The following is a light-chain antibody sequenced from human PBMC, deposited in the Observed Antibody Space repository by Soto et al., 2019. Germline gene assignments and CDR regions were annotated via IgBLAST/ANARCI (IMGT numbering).Light chain of an antibody. V-gene: IGLV2-8*01. J-gene: IGLJ1*01. CDR3: NSYAGSDNCYV. CDR2: EVT. CDR1: SSDVGGYNY. Sequence: HSALTQPPSASGSPGESVTISCSGPSSDVGGYNYVSWYQQHPGKAPKLMIYEVTKRPSGVPDRFSGSKSGNTASLTVSGLKAEDEADYYCNSYAGSDNCYVLGTGTKVTVL.